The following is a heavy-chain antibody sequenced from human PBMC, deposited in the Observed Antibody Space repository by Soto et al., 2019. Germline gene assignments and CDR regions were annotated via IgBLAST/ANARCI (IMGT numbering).Heavy chain of an antibody. V-gene: IGHV3-48*01. Sequence: GGSLRLSCAASGFTFSSYSMNWVRQAPGKGLEWVSYISSSSSTIYYADSVKGRFTISRDNAKNSLYQQMNSLRAEDTAVYYCARDLLAAAGTRAFDYWGQGTLVTVSS. CDR1: GFTFSSYS. J-gene: IGHJ4*02. CDR2: ISSSSSTI. CDR3: ARDLLAAAGTRAFDY. D-gene: IGHD6-13*01.